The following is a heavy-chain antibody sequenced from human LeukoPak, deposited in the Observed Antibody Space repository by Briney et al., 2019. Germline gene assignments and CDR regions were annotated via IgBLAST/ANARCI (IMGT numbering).Heavy chain of an antibody. CDR2: IYYSGST. Sequence: SETLSLTCIISGYTISSGYQWGWIRQPPGKGLEWIGNIYYSGSTYYNPSLKSRVTISVDTSKNQFSLKLSSVTAADTAVYYCARLPRGSYYNWFDPWGQGTLVTVSS. J-gene: IGHJ5*02. V-gene: IGHV4-38-2*02. CDR1: GYTISSGYQ. D-gene: IGHD1-26*01. CDR3: ARLPRGSYYNWFDP.